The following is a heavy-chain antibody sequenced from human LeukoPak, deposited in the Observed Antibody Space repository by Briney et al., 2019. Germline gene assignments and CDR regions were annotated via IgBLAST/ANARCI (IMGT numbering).Heavy chain of an antibody. CDR2: IKQDGSEK. CDR1: GFTFSSNW. J-gene: IGHJ4*02. Sequence: PGGSLRLSCAASGFTFSSNWMSWVCQAPGKGLEWVANIKQDGSEKYYVDSVKGRFTISRDNAKNSLYLQMNSLRAEDTAVYYCAREGDIVVVPAARWDYWGQGTLVTVSS. D-gene: IGHD2-2*01. V-gene: IGHV3-7*01. CDR3: AREGDIVVVPAARWDY.